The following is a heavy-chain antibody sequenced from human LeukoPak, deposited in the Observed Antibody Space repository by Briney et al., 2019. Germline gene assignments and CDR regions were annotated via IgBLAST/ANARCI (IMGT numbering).Heavy chain of an antibody. V-gene: IGHV1-2*02. CDR3: ARDIKYDFWSGSLPSDY. J-gene: IGHJ4*02. D-gene: IGHD3-3*01. Sequence: ASVKVSCKASGYTFTGYYMHWVRQAPGQGLEWMGWINPNSGGTNYAQKFQGRVTMTRDTSISTAYMELSRLRSDDTAVYYCARDIKYDFWSGSLPSDYWGQGTLVTVSS. CDR2: INPNSGGT. CDR1: GYTFTGYY.